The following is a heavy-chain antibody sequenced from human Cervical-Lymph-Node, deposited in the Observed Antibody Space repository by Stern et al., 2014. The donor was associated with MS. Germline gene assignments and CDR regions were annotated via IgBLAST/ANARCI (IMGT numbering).Heavy chain of an antibody. J-gene: IGHJ4*02. Sequence: VQLVESGAEVKKPGESLKISCKGSGYTFTTYWIGWVRQMPGKGLGWMGMFYPADSDTRYSPSFQGQVTFSADKSISTAYLQWSSLKASDTAMYFCARQLSSEALDYWGPGTLVTVSS. V-gene: IGHV5-51*01. CDR2: FYPADSDT. CDR1: GYTFTTYW. CDR3: ARQLSSEALDY. D-gene: IGHD6-19*01.